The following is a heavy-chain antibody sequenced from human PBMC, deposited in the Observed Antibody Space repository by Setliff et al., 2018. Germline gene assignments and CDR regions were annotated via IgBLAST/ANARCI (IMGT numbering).Heavy chain of an antibody. CDR1: GGRISGGNHY. V-gene: IGHV4-39*07. CDR2: MYSVGNT. J-gene: IGHJ5*02. CDR3: GRSEAYNWFDP. Sequence: LSLTCTVSGGRISGGNHYWGWVRQPPGKGLEWIGSMYSVGNTYYNPSLKSRATISIDTAKNQFSLKLNSVTAADTAVYYCGRSEAYNWFDPWGQGTLVTVSS.